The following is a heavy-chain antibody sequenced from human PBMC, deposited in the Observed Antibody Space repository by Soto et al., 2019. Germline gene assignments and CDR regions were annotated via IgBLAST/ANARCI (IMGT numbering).Heavy chain of an antibody. Sequence: SETLSLTCAVYGGSFSGYYWSWIRQPPGEGLEWIGYIYYSGSTYYNPSLKSRVTISVDTSKNQFSLKLSSVTAADTAVYYCARTSIAARYYYYGMDVWGQGTTVTVSS. CDR1: GGSFSGYY. D-gene: IGHD6-6*01. CDR2: IYYSGST. J-gene: IGHJ6*02. V-gene: IGHV4-34*01. CDR3: ARTSIAARYYYYGMDV.